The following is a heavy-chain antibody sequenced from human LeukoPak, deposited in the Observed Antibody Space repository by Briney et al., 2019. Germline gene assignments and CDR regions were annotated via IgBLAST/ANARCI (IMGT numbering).Heavy chain of an antibody. Sequence: GGSLRLACAGSGFNFSSCAVHWVGQAPGKGLEWVSVISYDGSNKYYADSVRGRFSISRDNPKNTLYLQMNSLRAEDTAVYYCAREGYCSSTSCLRLGDYGMDVSGQGTTVTVSS. CDR2: ISYDGSNK. D-gene: IGHD2-2*01. CDR1: GFNFSSCA. J-gene: IGHJ6*02. CDR3: AREGYCSSTSCLRLGDYGMDV. V-gene: IGHV3-30-3*01.